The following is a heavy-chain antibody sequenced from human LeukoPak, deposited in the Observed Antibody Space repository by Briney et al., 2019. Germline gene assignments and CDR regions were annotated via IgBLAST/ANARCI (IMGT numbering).Heavy chain of an antibody. Sequence: GGSLRLSCAASGFTFSSYAMHWVRQAPGKGLEWVAVISYDGSNKYYADSVKGRFTISRDNFKNTLYLQMNSLRAEDTAVYYCARGPGITIFGVVDFDYWGQGTLVTVSS. CDR3: ARGPGITIFGVVDFDY. D-gene: IGHD3-3*01. CDR2: ISYDGSNK. J-gene: IGHJ4*02. V-gene: IGHV3-30-3*01. CDR1: GFTFSSYA.